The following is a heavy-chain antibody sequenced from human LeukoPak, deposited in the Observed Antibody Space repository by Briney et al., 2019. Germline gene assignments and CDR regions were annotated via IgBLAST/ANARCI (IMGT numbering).Heavy chain of an antibody. Sequence: GGSLRLSCSASGFTFRTYAMHWVRQAPGKGLEYVAAISDTAIYTFYADSVKGRFTISRDNSKNTLYLQMNSLRDEDTAVYYCVKRQIAVAASPFDDWGEGTLVTVS. CDR3: VKRQIAVAASPFDD. CDR2: ISDTAIYT. J-gene: IGHJ4*02. CDR1: GFTFRTYA. D-gene: IGHD6-19*01. V-gene: IGHV3-64D*09.